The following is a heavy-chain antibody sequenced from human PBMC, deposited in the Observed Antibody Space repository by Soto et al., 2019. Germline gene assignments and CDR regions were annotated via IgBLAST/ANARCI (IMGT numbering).Heavy chain of an antibody. D-gene: IGHD6-13*01. CDR2: INHSGST. V-gene: IGHV4-34*01. CDR1: GGYISGGYYS. J-gene: IGHJ6*02. CDR3: ARGYSSSWYGDYYYYGMDV. Sequence: PSETLSLTCAVSGGYISGGYYSWSWIRQPPGKGLEWIGEINHSGSTNYNPSLKSRVTISVDTSKNQFSLKLSSVTAADTAVYYCARGYSSSWYGDYYYYGMDVWGQGTTVTVSS.